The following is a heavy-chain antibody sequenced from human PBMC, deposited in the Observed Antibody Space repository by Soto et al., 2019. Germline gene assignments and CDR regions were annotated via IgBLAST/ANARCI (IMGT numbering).Heavy chain of an antibody. CDR1: GFSFSTYL. J-gene: IGHJ4*02. CDR2: IKQGGNEK. Sequence: GGSLRLSCAASGFSFSTYLMSWVRQAPGKGLEWVANIKQGGNEKFYVDSVKGRFTISRDNDKKSLYLQMDSLRVEDTAVYYCAGDLGVYYDSRYLDYWGQGTLVTVSS. CDR3: AGDLGVYYDSRYLDY. V-gene: IGHV3-7*01. D-gene: IGHD3-22*01.